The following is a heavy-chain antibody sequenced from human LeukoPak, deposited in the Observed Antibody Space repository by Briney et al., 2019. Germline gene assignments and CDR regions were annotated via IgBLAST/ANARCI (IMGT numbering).Heavy chain of an antibody. J-gene: IGHJ4*02. CDR1: GYTFTSYG. CDR2: ISAHNGNT. CDR3: ARDPLRYGSSYYFDY. V-gene: IGHV1-18*01. D-gene: IGHD1-26*01. Sequence: GASVKVSCKASGYTFTSYGISWVRQAPGQGLEWMGWISAHNGNTNYAQKLQGRVTMTTDTSTSTAYMELRSLRSDDTAVYYCARDPLRYGSSYYFDYWGQGTLVTVSS.